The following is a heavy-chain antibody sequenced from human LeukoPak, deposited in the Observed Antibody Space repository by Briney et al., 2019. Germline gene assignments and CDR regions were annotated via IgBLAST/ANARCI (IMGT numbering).Heavy chain of an antibody. D-gene: IGHD2-15*01. CDR2: IYYSGST. V-gene: IGHV4-59*01. J-gene: IGHJ4*02. CDR3: ARSTPPFSYFDY. Sequence: SETLSLTCTVSGGSISSYYWSWIRQPPGKGLEWIGYIYYSGSTNYNPSLKSRVTISVDTSKNQNSLKLSSVTAADTAVYYCARSTPPFSYFDYWGQGTLVTVSS. CDR1: GGSISSYY.